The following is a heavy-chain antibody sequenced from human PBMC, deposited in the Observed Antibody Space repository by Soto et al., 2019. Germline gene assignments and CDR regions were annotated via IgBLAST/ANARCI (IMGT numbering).Heavy chain of an antibody. J-gene: IGHJ3*02. Sequence: SETLSLTCAVYGGSFSGYYWSWIRQPPGKGLEWIGEINHSGSTNYNPSLKSRVTISVDTSKNQFSLKLSSVTAADTAVYYCARDVIRRGYDYIWGSYPRLGDAFDIWGQGTMVTVSS. CDR3: ARDVIRRGYDYIWGSYPRLGDAFDI. CDR2: INHSGST. D-gene: IGHD3-16*02. V-gene: IGHV4-34*01. CDR1: GGSFSGYY.